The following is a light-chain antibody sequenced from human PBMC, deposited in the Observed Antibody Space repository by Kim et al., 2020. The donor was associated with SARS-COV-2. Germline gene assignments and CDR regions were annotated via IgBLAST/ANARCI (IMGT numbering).Light chain of an antibody. J-gene: IGKJ1*01. CDR3: LQDYNYPWT. Sequence: AIQMTQSPSSLSASVGDRVTITCRASQDITSHLGWYQQRPGKAPKLLIYAASTLQSGVPSRFSGSGSGTDFTLAISSLQPEDFGSYFCLQDYNYPWTFGPGTKVDIK. CDR1: QDITSH. CDR2: AAS. V-gene: IGKV1-6*01.